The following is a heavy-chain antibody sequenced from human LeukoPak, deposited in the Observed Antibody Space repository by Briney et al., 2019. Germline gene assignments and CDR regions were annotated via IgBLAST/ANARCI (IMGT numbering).Heavy chain of an antibody. J-gene: IGHJ4*02. CDR1: GFTFDDYA. Sequence: GGSLRLSCAASGFTFDDYAMHWVRQAPGKGLEWVSGISWNSGSIGYADSVKGRFTISRDNAKNSLYLQMNSLRAEDTALYYCAKDKVRWNDEVSGYFDYWGQGTLVTVSS. D-gene: IGHD1-1*01. CDR3: AKDKVRWNDEVSGYFDY. V-gene: IGHV3-9*01. CDR2: ISWNSGSI.